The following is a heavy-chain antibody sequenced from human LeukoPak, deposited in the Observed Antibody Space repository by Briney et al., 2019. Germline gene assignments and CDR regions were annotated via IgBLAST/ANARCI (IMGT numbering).Heavy chain of an antibody. CDR3: ARPPYSYSANWFDP. V-gene: IGHV1-2*02. Sequence: ASVKVSCKASGYTFTGYYVHWVRQAPGQGLEWMGWINPNSGGTNYAQKFQGRVTMTRDTSISTVYMELSRLRSDDTAVYYCARPPYSYSANWFDPWGQGTLVTVSS. CDR1: GYTFTGYY. CDR2: INPNSGGT. J-gene: IGHJ5*02. D-gene: IGHD5-18*01.